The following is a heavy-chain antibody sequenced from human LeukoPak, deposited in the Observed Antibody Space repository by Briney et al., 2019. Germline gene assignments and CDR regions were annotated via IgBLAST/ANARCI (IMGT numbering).Heavy chain of an antibody. CDR3: ARGVWDIVLMVYVFVFDP. V-gene: IGHV4-34*01. J-gene: IGHJ5*02. D-gene: IGHD2-8*01. Sequence: PSETLSLTCAVYGGSFSGYYWGWIRQPPGKGLEWIGEINHSESTNYNPSLKSRVTISVDTSKNQFSLKLSSVTAADTAVYYCARGVWDIVLMVYVFVFDPWGQGTLVTVSS. CDR2: INHSEST. CDR1: GGSFSGYY.